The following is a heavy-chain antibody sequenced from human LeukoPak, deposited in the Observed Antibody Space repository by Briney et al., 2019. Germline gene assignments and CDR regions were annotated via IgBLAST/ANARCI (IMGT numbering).Heavy chain of an antibody. CDR2: IRDKGYGHAT. CDR1: GFTFSDSA. V-gene: IGHV3-73*01. D-gene: IGHD2-8*01. J-gene: IGHJ5*02. Sequence: GGSLRLSCAASGFTFSDSAIHWVRQASGKGLEWVGRIRDKGYGHATAYAASVKGRFTLSRDDSRNTAYLQMNSLKTEDTALYYCTTPNEGNWFDPWGQGTLVTVPS. CDR3: TTPNEGNWFDP.